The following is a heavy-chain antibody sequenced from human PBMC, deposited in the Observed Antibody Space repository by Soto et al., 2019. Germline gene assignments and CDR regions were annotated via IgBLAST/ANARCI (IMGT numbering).Heavy chain of an antibody. CDR3: SFEPNWTYQLTRS. V-gene: IGHV1-69*13. CDR2: IVPMNGSP. J-gene: IGHJ1*01. CDR1: GGMFYSSA. D-gene: IGHD2-2*01. Sequence: ASVKVSCKASGGMFYSSAINWVRQAPGQGLEWMGGIVPMNGSPKYAQEFLGRVTISADASATTAYMDLSGLKSEDTAVYYCSFEPNWTYQLTRSWGRGTPAPVSS.